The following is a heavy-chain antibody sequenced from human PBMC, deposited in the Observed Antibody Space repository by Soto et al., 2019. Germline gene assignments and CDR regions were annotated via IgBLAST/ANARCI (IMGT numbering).Heavy chain of an antibody. CDR3: ARDSSGSRTHYYYYGMDV. D-gene: IGHD3-10*01. CDR1: GGTFSSYA. V-gene: IGHV1-69*13. J-gene: IGHJ6*02. Sequence: SLKVSCNASGGTFSSYAISWVRQAPGQGLEWMGGIIPIFGTANYAQKFQGRVTITADESTSTAYMELSSLRSEDTAVYYCARDSSGSRTHYYYYGMDVWGQGTTVTVSS. CDR2: IIPIFGTA.